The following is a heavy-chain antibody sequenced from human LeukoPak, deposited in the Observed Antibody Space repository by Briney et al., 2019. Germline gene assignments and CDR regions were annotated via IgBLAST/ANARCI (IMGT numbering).Heavy chain of an antibody. D-gene: IGHD5-24*01. Sequence: GESLKISCKGSGYSFNNWWIGWVRQMPGKGLEWMGNIYPCDSDPRSSPSFQGHVSLSADKAHSTAYLQWTSLKASDTAIHYCARHLLEMTSPPRSDAFDIWGQGTMVTVSS. CDR1: GYSFNNWW. J-gene: IGHJ3*02. V-gene: IGHV5-51*01. CDR3: ARHLLEMTSPPRSDAFDI. CDR2: IYPCDSDP.